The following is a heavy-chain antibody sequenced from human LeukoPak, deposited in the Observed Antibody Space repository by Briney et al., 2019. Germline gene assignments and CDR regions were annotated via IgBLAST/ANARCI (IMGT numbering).Heavy chain of an antibody. J-gene: IGHJ4*02. CDR2: ISAYNGNT. CDR1: GYTFTGYY. Sequence: ASVKVSCKASGYTFTGYYMHWVRQAPGQGLEWMGWISAYNGNTNYAQRLQGRVTMTTDTSTSTAYMELRSLRSDDTAVYYCAREGSGSPDYWGQGTLVTVSS. V-gene: IGHV1-18*04. CDR3: AREGSGSPDY. D-gene: IGHD3-10*01.